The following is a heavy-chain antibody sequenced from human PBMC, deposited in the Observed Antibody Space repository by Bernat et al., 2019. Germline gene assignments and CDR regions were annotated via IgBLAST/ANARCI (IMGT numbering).Heavy chain of an antibody. D-gene: IGHD3-10*01. V-gene: IGHV3-23*01. CDR1: GFTFSSYA. J-gene: IGHJ5*02. CDR2: ISGSGGST. CDR3: AKVGYYSSGSYYNQRNWFDP. Sequence: EVQLLESGGGLVQPGGSLRLSCAASGFTFSSYAMSWVRQAPGKGLEWVSAISGSGGSTYYADSVKGRFTISRDNSKNTLYLQMNSLRAEDTAVYYCAKVGYYSSGSYYNQRNWFDPWGQGTLVTVSS.